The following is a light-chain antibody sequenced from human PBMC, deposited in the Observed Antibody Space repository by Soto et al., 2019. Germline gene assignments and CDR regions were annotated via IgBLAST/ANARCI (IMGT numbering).Light chain of an antibody. Sequence: QSVLTQPPSVSGAPGQRVTISCTGNSSNIGAGYDVHWYQQLPGTAPKLLIYGDSNRPSGVPDRFSGSKSGTSASLAITGLQAEDEADYYCQSYDYSLSGHVVFGGATKLTVL. J-gene: IGLJ2*01. CDR3: QSYDYSLSGHVV. V-gene: IGLV1-40*01. CDR1: SSNIGAGYD. CDR2: GDS.